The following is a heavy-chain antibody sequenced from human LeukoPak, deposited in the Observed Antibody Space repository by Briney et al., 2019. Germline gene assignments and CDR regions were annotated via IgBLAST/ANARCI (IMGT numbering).Heavy chain of an antibody. CDR2: ISGSGGGT. CDR1: GFTFSSYA. CDR3: AKMVSGSYYVETDAFDI. J-gene: IGHJ3*02. V-gene: IGHV3-23*01. D-gene: IGHD1-26*01. Sequence: GGSLRLSCAASGFTFSSYAMSWVRQAPGKGLEWVSAISGSGGGTYYADSVKGRFTISRDNSKNTLYLQMNSLRAEDTAVYYCAKMVSGSYYVETDAFDIWGQGTMVTVSS.